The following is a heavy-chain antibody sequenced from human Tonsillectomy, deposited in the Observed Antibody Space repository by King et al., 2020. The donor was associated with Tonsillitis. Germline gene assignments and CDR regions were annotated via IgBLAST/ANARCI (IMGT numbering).Heavy chain of an antibody. CDR2: ISSGSSYI. D-gene: IGHD3-9*01. CDR3: ARFTYDILTGFYIYYFEY. Sequence: VQLVQSGGGLVKPGGSLRLSCAASGFTFSSYSMNWVRQAPGKGLEWVASISSGSSYIHYADSVKGRFTISRDNAKNSLYLQMNSLRAEDTALYYCARFTYDILTGFYIYYFEYWGQGTLVTVSS. J-gene: IGHJ4*02. V-gene: IGHV3-21*01. CDR1: GFTFSSYS.